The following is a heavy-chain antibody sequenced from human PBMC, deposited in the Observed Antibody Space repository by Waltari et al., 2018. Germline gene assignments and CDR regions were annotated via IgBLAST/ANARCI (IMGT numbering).Heavy chain of an antibody. CDR1: GYTFTGYY. Sequence: QVQLVQSGAEVKKPGASVKVSCKASGYTFTGYYMHWVRQAPGQGLEWMGGLNPNSGGTNYAQKFQGWVTMTRDTSISTAYMELSRLRSDDTAVYYCARGDGGDRRGWFDPWGQGTLVTVSS. D-gene: IGHD3-10*01. J-gene: IGHJ5*02. CDR2: LNPNSGGT. CDR3: ARGDGGDRRGWFDP. V-gene: IGHV1-2*04.